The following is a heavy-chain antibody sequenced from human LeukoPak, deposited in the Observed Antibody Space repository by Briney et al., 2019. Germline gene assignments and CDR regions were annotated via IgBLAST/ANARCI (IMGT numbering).Heavy chain of an antibody. CDR2: ISDSGSSK. CDR3: AKDLEGHTRPIQLWLPSDV. D-gene: IGHD5-18*01. V-gene: IGHV3-48*03. Sequence: PGGSLRLSCAVSRFTFSSYEMNRVRQAPGKGLEWVSYISDSGSSKYYADSVKGRFTISRDNSKNTLYLQMNSLRAEDTAVYYCAKDLEGHTRPIQLWLPSDVWGKGTTVTMSS. J-gene: IGHJ6*04. CDR1: RFTFSSYE.